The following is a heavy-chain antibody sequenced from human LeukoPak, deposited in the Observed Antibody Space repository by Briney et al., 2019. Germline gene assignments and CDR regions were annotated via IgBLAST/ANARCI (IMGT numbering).Heavy chain of an antibody. Sequence: SETLSLTCTVSGGSISSSSYYWGWIRQPPGKGLEWIGSAYYSGSTYYNPSLKSRVTISVDTSKDQFSLKLSSVTAADTAVYYCARVYCPNGVCYNSRGWFDPWGQGTLVTVSS. CDR3: ARVYCPNGVCYNSRGWFDP. D-gene: IGHD2-8*01. V-gene: IGHV4-39*07. J-gene: IGHJ5*02. CDR2: AYYSGST. CDR1: GGSISSSSYY.